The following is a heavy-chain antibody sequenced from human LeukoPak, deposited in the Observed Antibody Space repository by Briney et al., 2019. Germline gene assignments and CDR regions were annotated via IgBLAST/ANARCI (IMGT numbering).Heavy chain of an antibody. J-gene: IGHJ6*02. CDR2: IYYSGST. Sequence: SGTLSLTCTVSGGSISSYYWSWIRQPPGKGLEWIGYIYYSGSTNYNPSLKSRVTISVDTSKNQVSLNLSSVTAADTAVYYCARLGSSSWYAYYYYGMDVWGQGTTVTVSS. CDR3: ARLGSSSWYAYYYYGMDV. V-gene: IGHV4-59*08. D-gene: IGHD6-13*01. CDR1: GGSISSYY.